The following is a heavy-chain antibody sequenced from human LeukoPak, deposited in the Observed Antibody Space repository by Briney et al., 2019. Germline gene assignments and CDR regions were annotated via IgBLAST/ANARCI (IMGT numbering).Heavy chain of an antibody. J-gene: IGHJ4*02. V-gene: IGHV1-18*01. Sequence: ASVKVSCKGSGYTFTSYGISWVRQAPGQGLEWMGWISAYNGNTNYAQKLQGRVTMTTDTSTSTAYMELRSLRSDDTAVYYCARVRREYYDSSGYYYFDYWGQGTLVTVSS. D-gene: IGHD3-22*01. CDR2: ISAYNGNT. CDR1: GYTFTSYG. CDR3: ARVRREYYDSSGYYYFDY.